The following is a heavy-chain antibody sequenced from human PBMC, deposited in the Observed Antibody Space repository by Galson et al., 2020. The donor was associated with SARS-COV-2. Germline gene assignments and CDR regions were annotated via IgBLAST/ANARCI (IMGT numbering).Heavy chain of an antibody. J-gene: IGHJ4*02. CDR3: ERERMAGTSYNYFDY. CDR2: IYSGDST. D-gene: IGHD2-2*01. V-gene: IGHV3-53*01. Sequence: RGSLSLSCAASGFTVSSHFISWVRQAPGKWLEWVSAIYSGDSTYYADYVKGRFTIPRDNSKNKLYLQMNSLRAEDTAVYYCERERMAGTSYNYFDYWGQGTLVTVSS. CDR1: GFTVSSHF.